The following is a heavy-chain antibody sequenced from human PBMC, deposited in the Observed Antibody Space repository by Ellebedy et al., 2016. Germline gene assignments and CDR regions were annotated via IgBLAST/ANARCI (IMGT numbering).Heavy chain of an antibody. CDR1: GFTFSNFA. CDR3: AREVRNNWFDP. V-gene: IGHV3-21*01. J-gene: IGHJ5*02. Sequence: GGSLRLSCAASGFTFSNFAMNWVRQAPGKGLEWVSYIYSDSGYTNYADSVKGRFTISRDNAKKLLFLQMDSLRVDDTAVYYCAREVRNNWFDPWGQGTLVTVSS. CDR2: IYSDSGYT.